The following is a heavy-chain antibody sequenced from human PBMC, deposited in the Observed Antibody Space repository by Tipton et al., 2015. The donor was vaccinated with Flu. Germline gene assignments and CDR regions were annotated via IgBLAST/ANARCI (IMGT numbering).Heavy chain of an antibody. Sequence: SLRLSCAASGFTFSSYAMSWVRQAPGKGLEWVSAISGSGGSTYYADSVKGRFTISRDNSKNTLYLQMNSLRAEDTAVYYCAKDTRQGIRPNYLDYWGQGTLVTVSS. CDR2: ISGSGGST. CDR3: AKDTRQGIRPNYLDY. D-gene: IGHD5-18*01. CDR1: GFTFSSYA. V-gene: IGHV3-23*01. J-gene: IGHJ4*02.